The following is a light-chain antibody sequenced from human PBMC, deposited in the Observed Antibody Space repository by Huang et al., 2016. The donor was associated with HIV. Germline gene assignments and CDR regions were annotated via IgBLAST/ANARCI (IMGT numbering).Light chain of an antibody. Sequence: EIVLTQSPATLSLSPGERATLSCRASQSVSSYLAWYQQKPGQAPRLVIYDASTRASGIPARFRGSGSGTDFTLTISSLEPEDFAVYYCQQRSNWPPLTFGGGTKVEIK. CDR1: QSVSSY. CDR2: DAS. V-gene: IGKV3-11*01. J-gene: IGKJ4*01. CDR3: QQRSNWPPLT.